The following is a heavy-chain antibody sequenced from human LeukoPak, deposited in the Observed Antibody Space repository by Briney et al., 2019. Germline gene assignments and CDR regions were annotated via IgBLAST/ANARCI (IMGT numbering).Heavy chain of an antibody. D-gene: IGHD6-6*01. V-gene: IGHV3-21*01. CDR3: ARSYSSSRGTFDY. CDR1: AFTFSSYW. J-gene: IGHJ4*02. Sequence: GGSLRLSCAASAFTFSSYWMHWVRQGPGKGLEWVSSITSSSSYIYYADSVKGRFTISRDNAKNSLYLQMNSLRAEDTAVYYCARSYSSSRGTFDYWGQGTLVTVSS. CDR2: ITSSSSYI.